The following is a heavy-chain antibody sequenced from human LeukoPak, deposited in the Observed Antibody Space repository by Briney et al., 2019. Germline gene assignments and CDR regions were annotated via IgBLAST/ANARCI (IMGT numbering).Heavy chain of an antibody. CDR2: IYCSGST. J-gene: IGHJ4*02. D-gene: IGHD6-19*01. Sequence: SETLSLTCTVSGGSISSSSYYWGWIRQPPGKGLEWIGSIYCSGSTYYNPSLKSRVTISVDTSKNQFSLKLSSVTAADTAVYYCARRTLSSGWYYFDYWGQGTLVTVSS. CDR3: ARRTLSSGWYYFDY. V-gene: IGHV4-39*01. CDR1: GGSISSSSYY.